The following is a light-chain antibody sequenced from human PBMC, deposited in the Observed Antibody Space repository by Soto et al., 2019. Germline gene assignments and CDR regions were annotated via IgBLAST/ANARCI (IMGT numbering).Light chain of an antibody. CDR1: QTVSRN. V-gene: IGKV3-15*01. CDR3: QQYNNWPIT. J-gene: IGKJ5*01. Sequence: EVVMTQSPATLSVSPGERATLSCRASQTVSRNLAWYQQRPGQAPRLLIYDISNRATGVPARFSGSGSGTEFTLTISSLQSEDFAVYHCQQYNNWPITFGQGTRLEIK. CDR2: DIS.